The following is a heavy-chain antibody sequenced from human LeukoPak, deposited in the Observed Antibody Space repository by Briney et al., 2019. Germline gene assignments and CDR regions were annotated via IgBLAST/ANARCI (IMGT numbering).Heavy chain of an antibody. CDR3: TTDTWYSAGH. V-gene: IGHV3-23*01. CDR2: ISSSGSGDNT. J-gene: IGHJ4*02. CDR1: GFTFSSYW. D-gene: IGHD2-15*01. Sequence: GGSLRLSCAASGFTFSSYWVSWARQAPGKGLEWVSGISSSGSGDNTYYADSVKGRFTISRDSSKNTLFLHMNTLRAEDTAIYYCTTDTWYSAGHWGQGTLVTVSS.